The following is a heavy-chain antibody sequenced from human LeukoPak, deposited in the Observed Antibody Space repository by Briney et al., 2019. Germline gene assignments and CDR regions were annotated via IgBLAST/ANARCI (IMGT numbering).Heavy chain of an antibody. V-gene: IGHV4-59*01. CDR3: ARDYQVRGVIPAGTSKDYYYYYMDV. D-gene: IGHD3-10*01. Sequence: KPSETLSLTCTVSGASINSYYWSWIRQPPGKGLEWIGYICSSGSTNYNPSLKSRVTISVDTSKNQFSLKLSSVTAADTAVYYCARDYQVRGVIPAGTSKDYYYYYMDVWGKGTTVTVSS. J-gene: IGHJ6*03. CDR1: GASINSYY. CDR2: ICSSGST.